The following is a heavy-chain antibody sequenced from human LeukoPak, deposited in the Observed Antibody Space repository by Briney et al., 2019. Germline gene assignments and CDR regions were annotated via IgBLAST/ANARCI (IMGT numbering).Heavy chain of an antibody. D-gene: IGHD3-9*01. V-gene: IGHV4-39*07. Sequence: SESLSPTRTVSAASISSSSYYWGCPRQPPGKGLGWIGEINNRGTTTHNPSVKRQDTISVYTSKNQFSLRLTSVTAADAAVYFCARGEDFERYYLAYWGQGTLVTVSS. CDR1: AASISSSSYY. J-gene: IGHJ4*02. CDR3: ARGEDFERYYLAY. CDR2: INNRGTT.